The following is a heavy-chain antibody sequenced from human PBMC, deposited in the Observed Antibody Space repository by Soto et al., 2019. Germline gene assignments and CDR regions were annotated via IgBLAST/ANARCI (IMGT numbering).Heavy chain of an antibody. CDR1: GFTFSDYY. V-gene: IGHV3-11*01. CDR3: YSSSWYPIQGRPYYYYGMDV. D-gene: IGHD6-13*01. J-gene: IGHJ6*02. CDR2: ISSSGSTI. Sequence: GSLRLSCAASGFTFSDYYMSWIRQAPGKGLEWVSYISSSGSTIYYADSVKGRFTISRDNAKNSLYLQMNSLRAEDTAVYYCYSSSWYPIQGRPYYYYGMDVWGPGTTVIVSS.